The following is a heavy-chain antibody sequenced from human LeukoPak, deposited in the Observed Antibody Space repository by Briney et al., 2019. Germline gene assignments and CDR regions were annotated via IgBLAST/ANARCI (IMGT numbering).Heavy chain of an antibody. CDR1: GGSISSYY. J-gene: IGHJ5*02. D-gene: IGHD2-21*01. CDR3: ASHPLDCGGDLCWFDP. CDR2: IYYSGST. V-gene: IGHV4-59*01. Sequence: SETLSLTCTVSGGSISSYYWSWIRQPPGKGLEWTGYIYYSGSTNYNPSLKSRVTISVDTSKNQFSLKLNSVTAADTAVYYCASHPLDCGGDLCWFDPWGQRTLVTVSS.